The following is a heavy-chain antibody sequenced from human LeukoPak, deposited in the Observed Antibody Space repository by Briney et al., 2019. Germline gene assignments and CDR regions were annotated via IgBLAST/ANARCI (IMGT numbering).Heavy chain of an antibody. J-gene: IGHJ3*02. D-gene: IGHD2-2*01. Sequence: RGSLRLSCAASGFTFSSYSMNWVRQAPGKGLEWVSYISSSSSTIYYADSVKGRFTISRDNAKNSLYLQMNSLRDEDTAVYYCAREQSLPAANFAFDIWGQGTMVTVSS. CDR3: AREQSLPAANFAFDI. CDR2: ISSSSSTI. CDR1: GFTFSSYS. V-gene: IGHV3-48*02.